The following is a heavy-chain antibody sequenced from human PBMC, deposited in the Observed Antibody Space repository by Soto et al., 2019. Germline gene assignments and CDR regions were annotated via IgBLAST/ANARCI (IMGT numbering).Heavy chain of an antibody. J-gene: IGHJ6*02. CDR3: ARVVPPIRYDFWSGYKLTYYGMDV. CDR1: GYTFTSYA. D-gene: IGHD3-3*01. CDR2: INAGNGNT. V-gene: IGHV1-3*01. Sequence: ASVKVSCKASGYTFTSYAMHWVRQAPGQRLEWMGWINAGNGNTKYSQKFQGRVTITRDTSASTAYMELSSLRSEDTAVYYCARVVPPIRYDFWSGYKLTYYGMDVWGQGPTVTVSS.